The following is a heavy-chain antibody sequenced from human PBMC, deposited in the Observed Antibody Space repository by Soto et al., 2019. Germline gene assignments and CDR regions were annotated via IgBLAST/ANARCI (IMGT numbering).Heavy chain of an antibody. Sequence: LQPMSLTCGVYGGNFICYCLSRIRQQPGKGLEWIGYIYHSGSTYYNPSLKSRVTISVDTSKNQFSLKLSSVTAADTAVYYCARGLYAFDIWGQGTMVTVSS. CDR1: GGNFICYC. CDR3: ARGLYAFDI. CDR2: IYHSGST. J-gene: IGHJ3*02. V-gene: IGHV4-34*09.